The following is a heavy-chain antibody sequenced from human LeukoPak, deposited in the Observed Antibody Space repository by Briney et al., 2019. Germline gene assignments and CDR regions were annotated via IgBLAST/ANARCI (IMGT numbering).Heavy chain of an antibody. CDR2: ISSSSSYI. J-gene: IGHJ6*03. CDR1: GFTFGSYS. CDR3: ARMMTAQSMDV. Sequence: KTGGSLRLSCAASGFTFGSYSMNWVPQAPGKGREWVSSISSSSSYIYYADSVKGRFTISRDNAKNSLYLQMKSLRAEDTAVYYCARMMTAQSMDVWGKGTTVSVSS. D-gene: IGHD2-21*02. V-gene: IGHV3-21*01.